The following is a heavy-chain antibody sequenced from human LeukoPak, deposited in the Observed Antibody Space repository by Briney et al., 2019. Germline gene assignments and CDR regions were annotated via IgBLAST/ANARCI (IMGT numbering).Heavy chain of an antibody. J-gene: IGHJ5*02. V-gene: IGHV3-23*01. CDR3: AKGFVVVVSATQSSWFDP. D-gene: IGHD2-15*01. Sequence: PGGSLRLSCVASGFTFSSYGMSWVRQAPGKGLEWVSAVSGSGGNTYYADSVKGRFTISRDNFKNTLYLQMNSLRAEDTAVYYCAKGFVVVVSATQSSWFDPWGQGTLVTVSS. CDR1: GFTFSSYG. CDR2: VSGSGGNT.